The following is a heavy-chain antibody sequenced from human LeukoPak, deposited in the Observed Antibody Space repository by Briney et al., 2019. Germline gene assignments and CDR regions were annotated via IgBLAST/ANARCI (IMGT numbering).Heavy chain of an antibody. D-gene: IGHD2-15*01. V-gene: IGHV3-48*01. Sequence: GGSLRLSCAAFGFTFSSYSMNWVRQAPGKGLEWVSYVSSSSSTTYYADSVKGRFTISRDNAKNSLYLQMNSLRAEDTAVYYCARDQYSRMVAAPFDYWGQGTLVTVSS. CDR2: VSSSSSTT. CDR1: GFTFSSYS. CDR3: ARDQYSRMVAAPFDY. J-gene: IGHJ4*02.